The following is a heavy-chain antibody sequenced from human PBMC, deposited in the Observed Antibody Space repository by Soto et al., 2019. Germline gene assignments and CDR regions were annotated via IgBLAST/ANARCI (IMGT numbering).Heavy chain of an antibody. Sequence: SETLSLTCAVSGGSISSGGYSWSWIRQPPGKGLEWIGYIYHSGSTYYNPSLKSRVTISVDRSKNQFSLKLSSVTAADTALYYCARGRYYYDSSGHGVVFDYWGQGTLVTVSS. CDR3: ARGRYYYDSSGHGVVFDY. J-gene: IGHJ4*02. CDR1: GGSISSGGYS. D-gene: IGHD3-22*01. CDR2: IYHSGST. V-gene: IGHV4-30-2*01.